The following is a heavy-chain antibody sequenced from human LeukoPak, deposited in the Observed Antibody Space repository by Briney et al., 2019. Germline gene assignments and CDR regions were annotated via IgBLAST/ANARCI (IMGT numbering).Heavy chain of an antibody. V-gene: IGHV4-59*08. Sequence: SETLSLTCTVSGGSISSYYWSWVRQFPGKGLEWIGYISDSGSSNYSPSLESRVTISVDTSKNKFFLILSSVTAADTAVYYCARRGGTVVGDTGYHYWYFDNWGQGTLVTVSS. CDR3: ARRGGTVVGDTGYHYWYFDN. J-gene: IGHJ4*02. CDR1: GGSISSYY. CDR2: ISDSGSS. D-gene: IGHD5-12*01.